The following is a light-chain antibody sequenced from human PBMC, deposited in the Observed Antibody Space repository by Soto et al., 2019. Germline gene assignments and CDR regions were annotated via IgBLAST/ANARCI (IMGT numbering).Light chain of an antibody. CDR2: DVS. CDR1: SSDIGDYNY. CDR3: TSSTTTTSPVV. Sequence: QSALTQPASVSGSPGQSITISCTGTSSDIGDYNYVSWYQQYPGKVPKLVIYDVSHRPSGVSNRFSGSKSANTASLTISGLQADDEPYYYCTSSTTTTSPVVFGGGTKLTVL. J-gene: IGLJ3*02. V-gene: IGLV2-14*01.